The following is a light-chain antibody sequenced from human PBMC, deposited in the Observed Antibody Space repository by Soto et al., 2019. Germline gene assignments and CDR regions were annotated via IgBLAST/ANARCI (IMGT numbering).Light chain of an antibody. CDR2: EVS. CDR1: SSDVGGHDY. CDR3: SSYTDSNNFYV. J-gene: IGLJ1*01. Sequence: QSVLTQPASVSGSPGQSITISCNGTSSDVGGHDYVSWYQQHPGKAPKLTIFEVSNRPSGVSNRFSGSKSGNTASLTISGLQAEDEADYYCSSYTDSNNFYVVGSGTKVTVL. V-gene: IGLV2-14*01.